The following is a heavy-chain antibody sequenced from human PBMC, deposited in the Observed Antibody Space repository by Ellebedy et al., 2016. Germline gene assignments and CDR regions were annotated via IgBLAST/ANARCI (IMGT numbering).Heavy chain of an antibody. CDR3: ASGEWLRFFDY. Sequence: ASVKVSCKASGGTFSSYAISWVRQAPGQGLEWMGGIIPIFGTANYAQKFQGRVTITRDTSASTAYMELSSLRSEDTAVYYCASGEWLRFFDYWGQGTLVTVSS. D-gene: IGHD5-12*01. J-gene: IGHJ4*02. CDR1: GGTFSSYA. CDR2: IIPIFGTA. V-gene: IGHV1-69*05.